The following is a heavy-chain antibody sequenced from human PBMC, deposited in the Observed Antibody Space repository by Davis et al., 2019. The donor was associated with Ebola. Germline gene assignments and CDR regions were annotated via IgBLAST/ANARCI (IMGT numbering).Heavy chain of an antibody. Sequence: GESLKISCSVSGFTFSNYDMHWVRQAPGKGLEYVSGISSNGASTNYADSVKGRITISRDSSKNTVPLQMSSLSAEDTAVYYCVRAAAYCDSTNCYTSYYFDYWGQGTLVTVSS. CDR2: ISSNGAST. CDR1: GFTFSNYD. CDR3: VRAAAYCDSTNCYTSYYFDY. J-gene: IGHJ4*02. D-gene: IGHD2-2*02. V-gene: IGHV3-64D*08.